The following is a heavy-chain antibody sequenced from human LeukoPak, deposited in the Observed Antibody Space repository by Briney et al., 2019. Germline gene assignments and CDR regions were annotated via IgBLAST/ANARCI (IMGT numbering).Heavy chain of an antibody. CDR3: ARLGIANYYYYYYMDV. CDR1: GGSFSGYY. J-gene: IGHJ6*03. V-gene: IGHV4-34*01. Sequence: SETLSLTCAVYGGSFSGYYWSWIRQPPGKGLEWIGEINHSGSTNYNPSLKSRVTISVDTSKNQFSLKLSSVTAADTAVYYCARLGIANYYYYYYMDVWGKGTTVTVSS. D-gene: IGHD6-13*01. CDR2: INHSGST.